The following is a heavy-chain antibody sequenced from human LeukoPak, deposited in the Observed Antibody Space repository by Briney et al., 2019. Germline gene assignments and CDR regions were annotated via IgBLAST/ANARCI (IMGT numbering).Heavy chain of an antibody. D-gene: IGHD6-19*01. J-gene: IGHJ4*02. CDR2: ISYDGSNK. CDR1: GFTFSSYA. V-gene: IGHV3-30-3*01. Sequence: PGGSLRLSCAASGFTFSSYAMHWVRQAPGKGLEWVAVISYDGSNKYYADSVKGRFTISRDNSKNTLYLQMNSLRAEDTAVYYCARSSSGWYGYFDYWGQGTLVTVSS. CDR3: ARSSSGWYGYFDY.